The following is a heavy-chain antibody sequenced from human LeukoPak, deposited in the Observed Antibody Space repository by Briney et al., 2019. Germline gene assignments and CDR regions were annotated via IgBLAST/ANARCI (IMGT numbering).Heavy chain of an antibody. J-gene: IGHJ4*02. CDR1: GFTFSDYN. CDR3: ARGQDMITFGGVIVIGLFDY. CDR2: ISRSGSTK. Sequence: PGGSLRLSCAASGFTFSDYNMRWIRQAPGKGLEWVSSISRSGSTKYYADSVKGRFTISRDNAKNSLFLQMNSLRAEDTAVYYCARGQDMITFGGVIVIGLFDYWGQGTLVTVSS. D-gene: IGHD3-16*02. V-gene: IGHV3-11*04.